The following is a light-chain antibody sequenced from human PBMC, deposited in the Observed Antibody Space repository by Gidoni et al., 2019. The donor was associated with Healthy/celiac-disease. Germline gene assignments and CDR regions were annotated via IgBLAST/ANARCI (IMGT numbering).Light chain of an antibody. Sequence: DIVITQSPDSLPVSLGERATINGQSSQSVLYSPNNKNYLAWYQQKPGQPPKLLIYWAPTREAGVPDRFSGSGSGRDFTLTISSRQAEDVTVYYCQQYYSTLPITFGQGTRLEIK. CDR1: QSVLYSPNNKNY. J-gene: IGKJ5*01. V-gene: IGKV4-1*01. CDR3: QQYYSTLPIT. CDR2: WAP.